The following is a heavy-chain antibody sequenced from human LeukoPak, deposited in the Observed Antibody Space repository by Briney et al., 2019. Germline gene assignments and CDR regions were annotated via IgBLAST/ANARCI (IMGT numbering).Heavy chain of an antibody. J-gene: IGHJ4*02. CDR1: GFTFSSYA. V-gene: IGHV3-23*01. CDR2: ISGSGGST. Sequence: GESQRLSCAVSGFTFSSYAMSWVRQAPGKGLEWVSAISGSGGSTYYADSVKGRFTISRDNSKNTLYLQMNSLRAEDTAVYYCAKDWAPRYDYYDSSGYYWGQGTLVTVSS. D-gene: IGHD3-22*01. CDR3: AKDWAPRYDYYDSSGYY.